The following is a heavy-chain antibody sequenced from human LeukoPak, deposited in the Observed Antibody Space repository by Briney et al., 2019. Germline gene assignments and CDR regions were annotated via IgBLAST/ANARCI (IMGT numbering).Heavy chain of an antibody. J-gene: IGHJ4*02. V-gene: IGHV3-23*01. CDR2: ISGSGGST. D-gene: IGHD3-9*01. CDR1: GFTFSSYA. CDR3: AKMWDILTGRLDY. Sequence: GGSLRLSCATSGFTFSSYAMSWVRQAPGKGLEWVSAISGSGGSTYYADSVKGRFTISRDNSKNTLYLQMNSLRAEDTAVYYCAKMWDILTGRLDYWGQGTLVTVSS.